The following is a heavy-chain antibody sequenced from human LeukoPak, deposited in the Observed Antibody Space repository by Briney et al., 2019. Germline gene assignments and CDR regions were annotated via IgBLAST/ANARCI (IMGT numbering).Heavy chain of an antibody. CDR1: GGTFSSYA. D-gene: IGHD2-2*01. CDR2: IIPILGIA. V-gene: IGHV1-69*04. Sequence: ASVKVSCKASGGTFSSYAISWVRQAPGQGLEWMGRIIPILGIAIYAQKFQGRVTMTEDTSTDTAYMELNSLRSDDTAVYYCATDPGEIVPAAKGPRGDYCYGMDVWGQGTTVTVSS. J-gene: IGHJ6*02. CDR3: ATDPGEIVPAAKGPRGDYCYGMDV.